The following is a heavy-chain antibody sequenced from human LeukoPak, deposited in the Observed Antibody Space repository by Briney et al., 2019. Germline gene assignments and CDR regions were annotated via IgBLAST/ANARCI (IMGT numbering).Heavy chain of an antibody. J-gene: IGHJ4*02. CDR3: AREDSSGWYVFDY. CDR1: GYTFTIYY. D-gene: IGHD6-19*01. Sequence: ASVKVSFMASGYTFTIYYMHWVRQASGQGLEWMGIINPSGCSTSFAQKFQGTVTMIRGTATSTVYMGLSSLRSEDMAVYYCAREDSSGWYVFDYWGQGTLVTVSS. V-gene: IGHV1-46*01. CDR2: INPSGCST.